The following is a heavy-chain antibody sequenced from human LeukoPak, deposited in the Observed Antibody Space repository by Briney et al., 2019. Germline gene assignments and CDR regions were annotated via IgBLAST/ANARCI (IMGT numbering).Heavy chain of an antibody. V-gene: IGHV1-18*01. CDR3: ARITMDQPLPSEVDY. CDR2: ISAYDGNT. CDR1: GYTFISYG. D-gene: IGHD3-10*01. Sequence: ASVKVSCKASGYTFISYGFSWVRQAPGQGLEWMGWISAYDGNTNSAQKFQGRVIMTTDTSASTAYMELRSLRPDDTAVYYCARITMDQPLPSEVDYWGQGTLVTVSS. J-gene: IGHJ4*02.